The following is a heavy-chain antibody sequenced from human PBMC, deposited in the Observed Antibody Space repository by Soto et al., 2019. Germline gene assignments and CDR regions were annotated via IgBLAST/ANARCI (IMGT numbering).Heavy chain of an antibody. CDR3: ARDPRGDYGDYAGSGGTLDY. J-gene: IGHJ4*02. V-gene: IGHV3-30*04. CDR1: GFTFTSYA. CDR2: ISYDGRNK. Sequence: QVQLVESGGGVVQPGRSLRLSCAASGFTFTSYAMHWVRQAPGKGLEWVAVISYDGRNKYYADSVKGRFTISRDNSENTLYLQMNSLRPEDTAVYYCARDPRGDYGDYAGSGGTLDYWGQGTLVTVSS. D-gene: IGHD4-17*01.